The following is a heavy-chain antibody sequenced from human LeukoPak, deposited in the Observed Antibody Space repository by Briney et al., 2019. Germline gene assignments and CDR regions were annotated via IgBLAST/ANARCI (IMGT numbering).Heavy chain of an antibody. J-gene: IGHJ4*02. D-gene: IGHD3-10*01. CDR1: GFTFSSYS. CDR2: ISSSSSYI. Sequence: GGSLRLSCAASGFTFSSYSMNWVRQAPGKGLEWVSSISSSSSYIYSADSLKGRFTISRDNAKNSLYLQMNSLRAEDTAVYYCARGRNGGGPNYYFDYWGQGTLVTVSS. CDR3: ARGRNGGGPNYYFDY. V-gene: IGHV3-21*01.